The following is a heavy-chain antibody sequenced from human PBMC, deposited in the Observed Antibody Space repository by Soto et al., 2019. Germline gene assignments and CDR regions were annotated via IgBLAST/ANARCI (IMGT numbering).Heavy chain of an antibody. D-gene: IGHD3-10*01. CDR3: AHTQLHYYGSGTYYFDY. J-gene: IGHJ4*02. CDR1: GFSLSTSGVG. CDR2: IYWDDDK. Sequence: QITLKESGPTLVKATQTLTLTCTFSGFSLSTSGVGVGWIRQPPGKALEWLALIYWDDDKRYSPSLKSRLTITXDXSXNXXVLIMTNMDPVDTATYYCAHTQLHYYGSGTYYFDYWGQGTLVTVSS. V-gene: IGHV2-5*02.